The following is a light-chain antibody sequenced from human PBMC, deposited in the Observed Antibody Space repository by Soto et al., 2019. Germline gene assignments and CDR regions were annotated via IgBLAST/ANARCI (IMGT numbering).Light chain of an antibody. J-gene: IGKJ1*01. CDR2: AAS. Sequence: VPMTQSPSSLPASVGDRVTITCRASQSIGNYLNWYQQKPGKAPKLLIYAASSLQSSVPSRFSGSGSGTDFTLTIGSLQPEDFATYYCQQSYSIPWTFGQRTTVEIK. CDR1: QSIGNY. CDR3: QQSYSIPWT. V-gene: IGKV1-39*01.